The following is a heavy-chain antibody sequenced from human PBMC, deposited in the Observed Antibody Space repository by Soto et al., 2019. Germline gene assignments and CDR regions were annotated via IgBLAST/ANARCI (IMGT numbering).Heavy chain of an antibody. J-gene: IGHJ4*02. CDR1: GFTFSSYG. D-gene: IGHD1-20*01. CDR3: AGAYIEHSENDY. Sequence: QVQLVESGGGVVQSGRSLRLSCAASGFTFSSYGMHWVRQAPGKGLEWVAVISYDGNNKYYADSVKGRFTISRDNSKNTLFLQMNSLRAEDTAMYYCAGAYIEHSENDYWGQGTLVTVSS. V-gene: IGHV3-30*03. CDR2: ISYDGNNK.